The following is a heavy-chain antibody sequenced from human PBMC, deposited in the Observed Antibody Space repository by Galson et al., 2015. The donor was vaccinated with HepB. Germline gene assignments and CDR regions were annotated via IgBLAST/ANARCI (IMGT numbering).Heavy chain of an antibody. CDR2: ISSSSSYI. V-gene: IGHV3-21*01. CDR3: ARSKGIAAARGAKHLGVGDWYFDL. D-gene: IGHD6-13*01. J-gene: IGHJ2*01. CDR1: GFTFSSYS. Sequence: SLRLSCAASGFTFSSYSMNWVRQAPGKGLEWVSSISSSSSYIYYADSVKGRFTISRDNAKNSLYLQMNSLRAEDTAVYYCARSKGIAAARGAKHLGVGDWYFDLWGRGTLVTVSS.